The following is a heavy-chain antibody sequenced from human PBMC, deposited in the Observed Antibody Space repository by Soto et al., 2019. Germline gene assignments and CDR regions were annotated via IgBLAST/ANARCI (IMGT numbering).Heavy chain of an antibody. J-gene: IGHJ4*02. D-gene: IGHD3-10*01. CDR3: ARGYYYGSGSPLFY. Sequence: SETLSLTXAVYGGSFSGYYWSWIRQPPGKGLEWIGEINHSGSTNYNPSLKSRVTISVDTSKNQFSLKLSSVTAADTAVYYCARGYYYGSGSPLFYWGQGTLVTVSS. CDR2: INHSGST. CDR1: GGSFSGYY. V-gene: IGHV4-34*01.